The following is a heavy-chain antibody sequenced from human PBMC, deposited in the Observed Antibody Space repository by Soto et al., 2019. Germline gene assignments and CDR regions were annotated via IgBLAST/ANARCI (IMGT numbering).Heavy chain of an antibody. D-gene: IGHD3-10*01. CDR2: INVYNGNT. Sequence: QVQLVQSGGEVKKPGASVKVSCKASGYTFTNYGISWVRQAPGQGLEWMGWINVYNGNTKYAQKVQGRVTMTTDTPTSTAYMELRSLRSDDTAVYYCARGVGSGSYDNQYNWFDPWGQGTLVTVSS. CDR3: ARGVGSGSYDNQYNWFDP. CDR1: GYTFTNYG. J-gene: IGHJ5*02. V-gene: IGHV1-18*01.